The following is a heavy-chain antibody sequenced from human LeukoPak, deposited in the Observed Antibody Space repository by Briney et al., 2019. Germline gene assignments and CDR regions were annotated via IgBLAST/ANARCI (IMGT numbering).Heavy chain of an antibody. V-gene: IGHV4-30-4*01. D-gene: IGHD3-9*01. CDR1: GGSISSGDYY. CDR3: ARSVVNILTGYYNDY. CDR2: IYYSGST. J-gene: IGHJ4*02. Sequence: PSETLSLTCTVSGGSISSGDYYWSWIRQPPGKGLEWIGYIYYSGSTYYNPSLKSRVTISVDTSKNQFSLKLSSVTAADTAVYYCARSVVNILTGYYNDYWGQGTLVTVSS.